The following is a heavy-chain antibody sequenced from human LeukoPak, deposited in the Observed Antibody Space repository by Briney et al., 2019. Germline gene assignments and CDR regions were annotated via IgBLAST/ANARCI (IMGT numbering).Heavy chain of an antibody. Sequence: GASVKVSCKASGYTFSDYHIHWLRQAPGQGLEWMGWGNPSSGGTNYAEKFHGRVTMTRDTSTNTAYMELSRLRSDDTAVYFCTRVRALAAAGTGARYFQDWGQGTLVTVSS. CDR3: TRVRALAAAGTGARYFQD. D-gene: IGHD6-13*01. CDR1: GYTFSDYH. J-gene: IGHJ1*01. CDR2: GNPSSGGT. V-gene: IGHV1-2*02.